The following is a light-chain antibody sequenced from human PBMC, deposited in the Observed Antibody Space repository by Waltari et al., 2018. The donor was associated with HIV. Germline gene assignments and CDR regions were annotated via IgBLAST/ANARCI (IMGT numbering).Light chain of an antibody. CDR1: NSNIGRNT. CDR3: ASWDDSVTGSNWV. CDR2: DDH. Sequence: SVLTQPPSASGTPGQRVFISCSGSNSNIGRNTVHWYQHLPGTAPKLRISDDHMRPAGVPDRFSGSRSGTSASLAIGGLHSEDEAHYFCASWDDSVTGSNWVFGGGTRLTVL. V-gene: IGLV1-44*01. J-gene: IGLJ3*02.